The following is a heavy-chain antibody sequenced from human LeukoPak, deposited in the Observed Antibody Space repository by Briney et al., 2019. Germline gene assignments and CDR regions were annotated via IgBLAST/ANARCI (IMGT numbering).Heavy chain of an antibody. CDR3: ARVCHIVAAGTYDW. D-gene: IGHD6-13*01. CDR2: ISYSGSP. V-gene: IGHV4-59*08. CDR1: GASISSYY. J-gene: IGHJ4*02. Sequence: SETLSLTCTVSGASISSYYWSWIRQPPGKGLEWIGYISYSGSPNYNPSLKSRVTISADTSKNQFSLNLSSVTAAETAVYYCARVCHIVAAGTYDWWGQGTLVTVSS.